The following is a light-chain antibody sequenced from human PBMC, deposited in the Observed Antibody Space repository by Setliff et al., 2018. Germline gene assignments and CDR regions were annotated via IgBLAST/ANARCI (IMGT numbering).Light chain of an antibody. CDR3: SSYAGNYIYV. Sequence: QSVLTQPPSASGSPGQSVTISCTRTSSDVGGINHVSWYQQHPGKAPRLMIFEVSKRPSGVPDRFSGSKSGNTASLTVSGLQAEDEADYYCSSYAGNYIYVFGTGTKVHRP. CDR2: EVS. J-gene: IGLJ1*01. V-gene: IGLV2-8*01. CDR1: SSDVGGINH.